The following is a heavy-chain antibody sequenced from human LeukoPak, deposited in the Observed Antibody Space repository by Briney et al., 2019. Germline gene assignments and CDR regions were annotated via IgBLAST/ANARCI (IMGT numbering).Heavy chain of an antibody. CDR1: GGSISSSSSY. V-gene: IGHV4-39*01. CDR3: ARHMMALYGSGSVDY. J-gene: IGHJ4*02. Sequence: SETLSLTCTVSGGSISSSSSYWGWIRQTPGKGLEWIGSMYYSGGTYYNPSLKRRVTISVDTSKNQFSLTLSSVTAADTAVYYCARHMMALYGSGSVDYWGRGTLVIVSS. CDR2: MYYSGGT. D-gene: IGHD3-10*01.